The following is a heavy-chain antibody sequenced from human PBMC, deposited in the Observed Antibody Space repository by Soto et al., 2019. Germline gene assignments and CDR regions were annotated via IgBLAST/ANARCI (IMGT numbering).Heavy chain of an antibody. V-gene: IGHV4-4*02. Sequence: QVQLQESGPGLVKPSGTLSLTCAVSGGSVNNDKWWSWVRQPPGKGLEWIGEIHSSGITNYNPSLKSRACIFVDKFKNQFSVKLTSVTAADTAVYFRAGQWSAGYGAFDPWGQGTLVTVSS. CDR3: AGQWSAGYGAFDP. CDR2: IHSSGIT. J-gene: IGHJ5*02. D-gene: IGHD3-9*01. CDR1: GGSVNNDKW.